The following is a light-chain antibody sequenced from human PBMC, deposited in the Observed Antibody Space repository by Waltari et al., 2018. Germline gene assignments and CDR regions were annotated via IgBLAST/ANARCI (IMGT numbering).Light chain of an antibody. V-gene: IGLV6-57*03. CDR3: QSADGTYNPV. CDR2: KDN. CDR1: SGSIASKY. Sequence: VFTQPHSVSGSPGQTVTISCTRSSGSIASKYVQWSQQRPGSAPTTVIYKDNKRHSVVPDRVSCSIDSSSTSASLTISGLKSEDEADYYCQSADGTYNPVFGGGTRLTVL. J-gene: IGLJ2*01.